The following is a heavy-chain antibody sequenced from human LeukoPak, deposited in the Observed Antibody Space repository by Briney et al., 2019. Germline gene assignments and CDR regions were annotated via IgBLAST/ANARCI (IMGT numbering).Heavy chain of an antibody. CDR2: IIPIFGTA. Sequence: SSVKVSCKASGGTFSSYAISWVRQALGQGLEWMGGIIPIFGTANYAQKFQGRVTITADESTSTAYMELSSLRSEDTAVYYCARDLSTTGLIPHYYYYMDVWGKGTTVTVSS. D-gene: IGHD1-1*01. CDR3: ARDLSTTGLIPHYYYYMDV. V-gene: IGHV1-69*01. J-gene: IGHJ6*03. CDR1: GGTFSSYA.